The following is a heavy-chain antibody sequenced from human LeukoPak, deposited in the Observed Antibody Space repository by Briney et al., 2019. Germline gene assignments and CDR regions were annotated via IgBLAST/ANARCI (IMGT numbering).Heavy chain of an antibody. CDR3: ASRSGSFSDALDI. CDR1: GGSLSNYY. CDR2: VYFSGST. J-gene: IGHJ3*02. Sequence: SETLSLTCTVSGGSLSNYYWSWIRQAPGKGLEWIGYVYFSGSTNYNPSLKSRVTISLDTSKNQFSLKLSSVTAADTAVYYCASRSGSFSDALDIWGQGTLVTVSS. V-gene: IGHV4-59*08. D-gene: IGHD3-10*01.